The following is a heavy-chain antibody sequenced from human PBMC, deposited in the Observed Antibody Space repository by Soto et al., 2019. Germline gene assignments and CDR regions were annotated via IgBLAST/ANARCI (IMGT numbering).Heavy chain of an antibody. D-gene: IGHD3-10*01. CDR2: IFHTGST. CDR3: AXDQRGYYGSGSFSWFGP. V-gene: IGHV4-30-2*01. CDR1: GASISSGTYP. Sequence: PSETLSLTCSVSGASISSGTYPWSWIRQPPGKGLEWIGYIFHTGSTYYNPSLKSRVTISIDKSKNQFSLNLSSVTAADTAVYYCAXDQRGYYGSGSFSWFGPWGQGTLVTVSS. J-gene: IGHJ5*02.